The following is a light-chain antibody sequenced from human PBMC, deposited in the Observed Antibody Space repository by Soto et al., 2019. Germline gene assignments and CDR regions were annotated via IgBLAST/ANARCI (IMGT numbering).Light chain of an antibody. J-gene: IGLJ2*01. CDR1: SSNIGSNY. CDR3: AAWDDSLSGVV. CDR2: RNN. V-gene: IGLV1-47*01. Sequence: QSVLTQPTSASGTPGQRVTISCSGSSSNIGSNYVFWYQHLPGTAPKLLIYRNNQRPSGVPDRFSGSKSGTSASLAISGRRSEDETDYYCAAWDDSLSGVVFGGGTKVTVL.